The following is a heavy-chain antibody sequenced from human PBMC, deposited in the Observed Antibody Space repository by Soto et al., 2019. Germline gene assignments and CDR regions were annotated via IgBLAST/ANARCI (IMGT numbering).Heavy chain of an antibody. J-gene: IGHJ6*03. V-gene: IGHV1-69*04. CDR3: ARDLAAAGWGPSGYYYMDV. CDR1: GGTFSSYT. CDR2: IIPILGIA. D-gene: IGHD6-13*01. Sequence: ASVKVSCKASGGTFSSYTISWVRQAPGQGLERMGRIIPILGIANYAQKFQGRVTITADKSTSTAYMELSSLRYEDTAVYYCARDLAAAGWGPSGYYYMDVWGKGTTVTVSS.